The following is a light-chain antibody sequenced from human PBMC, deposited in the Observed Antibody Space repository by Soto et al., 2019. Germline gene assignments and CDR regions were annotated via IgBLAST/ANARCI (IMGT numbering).Light chain of an antibody. CDR1: QSVSSN. CDR3: QQYDNWHLT. J-gene: IGKJ4*01. V-gene: IGKV3-15*01. CDR2: GAS. Sequence: EILVTQSPATLSVSPGERATLSCRASQSVSSNLAWYMQRPGQAPRLLIYGASTRATGIPARFSGSGSGTEFTLTISSLQSEDFVLYYCQQYDNWHLTFGGGTEVEI.